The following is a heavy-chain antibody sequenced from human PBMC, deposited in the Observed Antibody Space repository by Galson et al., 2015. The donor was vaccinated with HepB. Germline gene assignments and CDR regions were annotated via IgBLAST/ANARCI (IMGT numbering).Heavy chain of an antibody. CDR3: ARGNYGSGSCYPTTYNWFDP. Sequence: SLRLSCAASGFTFSSYAMHWVRQAPGKGLEWVAVISYDGSNKYYADSVKGRFTISRDNSKNTLYLQMNSLRAEDTAVYYCARGNYGSGSCYPTTYNWFDPWGQGTLVTVSS. V-gene: IGHV3-30-3*01. J-gene: IGHJ5*02. CDR1: GFTFSSYA. D-gene: IGHD3-10*01. CDR2: ISYDGSNK.